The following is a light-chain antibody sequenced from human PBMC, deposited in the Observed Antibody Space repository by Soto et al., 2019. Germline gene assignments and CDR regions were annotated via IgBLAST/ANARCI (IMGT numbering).Light chain of an antibody. Sequence: EIVLTQSPGTLSLSPGERATLSCRASQSVSSSFFAWYQQKPRQAPRLLIYGAYSSAAGLPDRCSGSGSGTDSTITISRLAPEDVAVYYCQQYGSSPLTFGGGTKVEIK. V-gene: IGKV3-20*01. CDR1: QSVSSSF. J-gene: IGKJ4*01. CDR3: QQYGSSPLT. CDR2: GAY.